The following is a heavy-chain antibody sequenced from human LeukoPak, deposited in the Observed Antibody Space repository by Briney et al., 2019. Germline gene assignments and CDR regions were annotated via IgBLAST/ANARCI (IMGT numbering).Heavy chain of an antibody. CDR3: ARGDNSYGYYYYYYMDV. V-gene: IGHV1-8*01. Sequence: GASVKVSCKASGYTFTSYDINWVRQATGQGLEWMGWMNPNSGNTGYAQKFQGRVTMTRNTSISTAYMELSSLRSEDTAVYYCARGDNSYGYYYYYYMDVWGKGTTVTISS. J-gene: IGHJ6*03. CDR2: MNPNSGNT. D-gene: IGHD5-18*01. CDR1: GYTFTSYD.